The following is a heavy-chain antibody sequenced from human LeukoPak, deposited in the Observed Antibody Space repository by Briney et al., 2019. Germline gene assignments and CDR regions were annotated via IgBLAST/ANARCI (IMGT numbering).Heavy chain of an antibody. Sequence: SQTLSLTCTVTGGSIISDDHYWSWIRQPPGKGLEWIGYIYYRGNTHSNPSLKSRVTMSVDTSRSQFSLRLSSLTAADTAVYYCVRAPDGYFDYWGQGTLVTVSS. D-gene: IGHD4-17*01. V-gene: IGHV4-30-4*01. CDR3: VRAPDGYFDY. J-gene: IGHJ4*02. CDR1: GGSIISDDHY. CDR2: IYYRGNT.